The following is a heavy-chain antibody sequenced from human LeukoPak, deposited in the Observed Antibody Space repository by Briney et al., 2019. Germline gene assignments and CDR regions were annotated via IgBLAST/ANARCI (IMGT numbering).Heavy chain of an antibody. CDR2: IYSGGST. CDR1: GFTVSSNY. J-gene: IGHJ5*02. D-gene: IGHD3-10*01. V-gene: IGHV3-53*01. CDR3: ARDRSGSYPNWFDP. Sequence: GGSLRLSCAASGFTVSSNYMSWVRQAPGKGLEWVSVIYSGGSTYYADSVKGRFTISRDNSKNTVYLQMNSLRAEDTALYYCARDRSGSYPNWFDPWGQGTLVTVSS.